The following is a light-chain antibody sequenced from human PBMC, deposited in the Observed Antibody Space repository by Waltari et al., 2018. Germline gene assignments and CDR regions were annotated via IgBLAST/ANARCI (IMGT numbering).Light chain of an antibody. CDR1: SSDVGTYKF. V-gene: IGLV2-23*02. J-gene: IGLJ3*02. CDR3: CSYVTGDTWV. CDR2: EIN. Sequence: QSALTQPASVSGSPGQSITISCTGTSSDVGTYKFGSWYQQHPGKAPKLMIYEINQRPSGISNRFSGSKFGNTAVLTISGLQTDDEADYYCCSYVTGDTWVFGGGTRVAVL.